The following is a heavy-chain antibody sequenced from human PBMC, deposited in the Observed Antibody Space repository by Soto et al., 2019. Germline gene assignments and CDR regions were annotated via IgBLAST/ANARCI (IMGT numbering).Heavy chain of an antibody. CDR3: ARDRYFYDSRGYYRTLDS. CDR1: GGSFSNDY. CDR2: IFHSGIT. D-gene: IGHD3-22*01. Sequence: TLSLTCFISGGSFSNDYWTWIRQSPGKGLEWIGYIFHSGITDYNPSVKSRVTISIDKSRNLFSLNLTSVTAADTAVYYCARDRYFYDSRGYYRTLDSWGQGTLVTVSS. J-gene: IGHJ5*01. V-gene: IGHV4-59*01.